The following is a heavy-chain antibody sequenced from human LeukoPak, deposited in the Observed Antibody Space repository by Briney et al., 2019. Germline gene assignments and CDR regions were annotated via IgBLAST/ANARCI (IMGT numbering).Heavy chain of an antibody. CDR2: IKQDGSEE. CDR1: GFSLSMYW. CDR3: AKDLSASWRYFHY. J-gene: IGHJ4*02. V-gene: IGHV3-7*03. Sequence: GGSLRLSCSVSGFSLSMYWMAWVRQAPGKGLEWLANIKQDGSEEYYADSVKGRFTISRDNSKNTLYLQMNSLKAEDTAVYYCAKDLSASWRYFHYWGQGTLVTVSS.